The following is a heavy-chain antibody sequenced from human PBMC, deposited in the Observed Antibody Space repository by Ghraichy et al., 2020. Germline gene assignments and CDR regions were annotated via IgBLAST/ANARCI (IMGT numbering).Heavy chain of an antibody. CDR3: ARDSTGPSGDYGDYGNGFDY. Sequence: SVKVSCKASGGTFSSYAISWVRQAPGQGLEWMGGIIPIFGTANYAQKFQGRVTITADKSTSTAYMELSSLRSEDTAVYYCARDSTGPSGDYGDYGNGFDYWGQGTLVTVSS. V-gene: IGHV1-69*06. CDR2: IIPIFGTA. CDR1: GGTFSSYA. J-gene: IGHJ4*02. D-gene: IGHD4-17*01.